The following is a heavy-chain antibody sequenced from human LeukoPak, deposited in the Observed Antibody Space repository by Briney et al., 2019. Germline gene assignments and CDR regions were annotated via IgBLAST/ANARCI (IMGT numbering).Heavy chain of an antibody. CDR3: ARLGEVTH. J-gene: IGHJ4*02. D-gene: IGHD3-16*01. Sequence: SETLSLTCTVSGGSISSYYWSWIRQPPGKGLEWIGYIYYSGSTNYNPSLKSRVTISVDTSKNQFSLKLTSLTAADTALYYCARLGEVTHWGQGTLVTVSS. V-gene: IGHV4-59*08. CDR1: GGSISSYY. CDR2: IYYSGST.